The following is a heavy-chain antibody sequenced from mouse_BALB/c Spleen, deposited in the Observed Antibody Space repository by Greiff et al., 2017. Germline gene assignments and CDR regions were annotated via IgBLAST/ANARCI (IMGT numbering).Heavy chain of an antibody. CDR2: INSNGGST. D-gene: IGHD4-1*01. CDR1: GFTFSSYG. J-gene: IGHJ2*01. Sequence: DVHLVESGGGLVQPGGSLKLSCAASGFTFSSYGMSWVRQTPDKRLELVATINSNGGSTYYPDSVKGRFTISRDNAKNTLYLQMSSLKSEDTAMYYCARDDWAYYFDYWGQGTTLTVSS. V-gene: IGHV5-6-3*01. CDR3: ARDDWAYYFDY.